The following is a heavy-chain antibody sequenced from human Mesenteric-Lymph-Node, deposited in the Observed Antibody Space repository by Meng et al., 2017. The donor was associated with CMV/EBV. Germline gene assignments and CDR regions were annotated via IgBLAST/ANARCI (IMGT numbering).Heavy chain of an antibody. V-gene: IGHV3-23*01. D-gene: IGHD3-16*01. CDR2: IRGSGSDT. CDR3: AKYHFGDYYYGMDV. Sequence: ETLSLTCTVSGGSISSYYWSWVRQAPGKGLEWVSLIRGSGSDTYYADSVKGRFTISRDNSMNTLYLQMNSLRAEDTAIYYCAKYHFGDYYYGMDVWGQGTTVTVSS. J-gene: IGHJ6*02. CDR1: GGSISSYY.